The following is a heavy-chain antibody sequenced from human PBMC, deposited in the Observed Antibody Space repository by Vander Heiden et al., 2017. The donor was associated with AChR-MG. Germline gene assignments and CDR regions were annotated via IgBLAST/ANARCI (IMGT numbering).Heavy chain of an antibody. V-gene: IGHV6-1*01. D-gene: IGHD6-19*01. CDR3: AREQWSNWFDP. CDR1: GASAASNSAA. J-gene: IGHJ5*02. CDR2: TYYRSKWYN. Sequence: QVQLQPSGPGLVKPSQTLPPTCAISGASAASNSAAWYWIRQSPSRGLEWLGRTYYRSKWYNDYAVSVKSRITISPDTSKNQFSLQLNSVTPEDTAVYYCAREQWSNWFDPWGQGTLVTVSS.